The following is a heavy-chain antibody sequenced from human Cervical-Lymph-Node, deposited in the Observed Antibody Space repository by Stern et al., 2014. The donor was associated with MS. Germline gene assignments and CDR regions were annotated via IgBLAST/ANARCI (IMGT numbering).Heavy chain of an antibody. CDR1: SGFIGNNY. Sequence: VQLQESGPGLVKPSETLSLMCSVSSGFIGNNYRRWIRQPPGKGLEWIGNLYYRGRTCYNLSRKSRVPISLDTSKNQSSLRLSSVTAADTAVYYCARAGPYDYIWGNFRHRAFYFDSWGQGALVTVSS. V-gene: IGHV4-59*01. J-gene: IGHJ4*02. D-gene: IGHD3-16*02. CDR2: LYYRGRT. CDR3: ARAGPYDYIWGNFRHRAFYFDS.